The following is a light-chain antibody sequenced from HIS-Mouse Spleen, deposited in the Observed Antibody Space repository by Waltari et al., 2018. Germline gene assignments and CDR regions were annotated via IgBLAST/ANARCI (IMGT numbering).Light chain of an antibody. CDR2: DVS. V-gene: IGLV2-14*03. Sequence: QSALTQPASVSGSPGQSITISCTGTNSYVGGYNYVSWYQQHPGKAPKLMMYDVSNRPSGVSNRFSGSKSGNTASLTISGLQAEDEADYYCSSYTSSSFNVVFGGGTKLTVL. J-gene: IGLJ2*01. CDR3: SSYTSSSFNVV. CDR1: NSYVGGYNY.